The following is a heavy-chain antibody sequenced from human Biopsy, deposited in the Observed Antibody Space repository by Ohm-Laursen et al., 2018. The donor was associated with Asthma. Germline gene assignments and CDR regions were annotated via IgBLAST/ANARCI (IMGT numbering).Heavy chain of an antibody. CDR3: ARTFHFWSPYHAEHYQL. D-gene: IGHD3-3*02. J-gene: IGHJ1*01. CDR2: IKHDGSEK. Sequence: GSRILSCAASGFTFSDYWMGWVRQVPGTGLAWVANIKHDGSEKNHVDSLKGRFTISRDNAKNSLYLQMNSLRAEDTAVYYCARTFHFWSPYHAEHYQLWGQGTLVTVSS. CDR1: GFTFSDYW. V-gene: IGHV3-7*01.